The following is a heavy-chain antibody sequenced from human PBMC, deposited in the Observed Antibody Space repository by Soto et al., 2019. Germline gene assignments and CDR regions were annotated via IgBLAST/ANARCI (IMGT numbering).Heavy chain of an antibody. D-gene: IGHD5-18*01. CDR2: ISYDGSNK. Sequence: GGSLRLSCVVSGLTFSGYNLHWVRQAPGKGLDWVALISYDGSNKYYADSVKGRFTISRDNSRSTLYLQMNSLKPEDTAVYYCAKREDTAFDHWGQGTLVTVSS. J-gene: IGHJ4*02. CDR3: AKREDTAFDH. V-gene: IGHV3-30*18. CDR1: GLTFSGYN.